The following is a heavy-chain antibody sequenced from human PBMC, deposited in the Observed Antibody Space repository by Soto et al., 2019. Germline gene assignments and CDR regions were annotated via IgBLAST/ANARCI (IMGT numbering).Heavy chain of an antibody. V-gene: IGHV1-69*13. J-gene: IGHJ6*02. CDR1: GGTFSSYA. Sequence: SVKVSCQASGGTFSSYAISWVRQAPGQGLEWMGGIIPIFGTANYAQKFQGRVTITADESTSTAYMELSSLRSEDTAVYYCARDLEYCSSTSCRYYYYYGMDVWGQGTTVTVSS. CDR3: ARDLEYCSSTSCRYYYYYGMDV. D-gene: IGHD2-2*01. CDR2: IIPIFGTA.